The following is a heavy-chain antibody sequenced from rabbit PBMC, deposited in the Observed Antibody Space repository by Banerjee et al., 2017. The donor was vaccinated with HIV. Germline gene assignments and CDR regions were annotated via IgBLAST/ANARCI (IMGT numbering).Heavy chain of an antibody. J-gene: IGHJ4*01. CDR3: ARDLTGIIGWNFGL. CDR1: GLDFSSSYW. V-gene: IGHV1S40*01. D-gene: IGHD1-1*01. CDR2: IDVSSSGST. Sequence: QSLEESGGDLVKPGASLTLTCTASGLDFSSSYWICWVRQAPGKGLEWIACIDVSSSGSTYYASWAKGRFTVSKTSSTTVTLQMTSLTAADTATYFCARDLTGIIGWNFGLWGQGTLVTVS.